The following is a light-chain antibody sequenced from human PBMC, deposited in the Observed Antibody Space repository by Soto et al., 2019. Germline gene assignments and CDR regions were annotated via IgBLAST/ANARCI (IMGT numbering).Light chain of an antibody. CDR2: EVS. Sequence: QSVLTQPPSVSGSPGQSITISCTGTSSDVGGYKYVSWYQQHPGKAPKVMIYEVSNRPSGVSNRFSGSKSGNTASLTISGPQGEDGGDFFCTQITNSSPGVFGGGTKVPV. CDR3: TQITNSSPGV. J-gene: IGLJ3*02. CDR1: SSDVGGYKY. V-gene: IGLV2-14*01.